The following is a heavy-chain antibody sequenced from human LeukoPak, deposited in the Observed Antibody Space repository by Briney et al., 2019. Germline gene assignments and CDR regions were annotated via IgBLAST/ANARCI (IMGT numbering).Heavy chain of an antibody. Sequence: PGGSLRLSCAASGFTFSSYAMHWVRQAPGKGLEYVSAISSNGGSTYYANSVKGRFTISRDNSKNTLYLQMGSLRAEDMAVYYCARDQGDGYNSIDYWGQGTLVTVSS. CDR2: ISSNGGST. CDR3: ARDQGDGYNSIDY. CDR1: GFTFSSYA. D-gene: IGHD5-24*01. J-gene: IGHJ4*02. V-gene: IGHV3-64*01.